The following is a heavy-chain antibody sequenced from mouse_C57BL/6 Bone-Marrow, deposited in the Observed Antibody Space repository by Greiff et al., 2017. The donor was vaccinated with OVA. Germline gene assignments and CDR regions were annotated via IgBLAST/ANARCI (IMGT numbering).Heavy chain of an antibody. CDR3: AGRGITTVVDPLCWYFDV. V-gene: IGHV1-80*01. CDR1: GYAFSSYW. Sequence: QVQLQQSGAELVKPGASVKISCKASGYAFSSYWMNWVKQRPGKGLEWIGQIYPGDGDTNYNGKFKGKATLTADKSSSTAYMQLSSLTSEDSAVYFCAGRGITTVVDPLCWYFDVWGTGTTVTVSS. D-gene: IGHD1-1*01. J-gene: IGHJ1*03. CDR2: IYPGDGDT.